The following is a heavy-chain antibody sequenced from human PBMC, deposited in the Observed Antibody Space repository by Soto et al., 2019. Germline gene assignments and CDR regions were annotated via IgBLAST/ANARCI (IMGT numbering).Heavy chain of an antibody. Sequence: EVQLLESGGDLVQPGGSLRLSCAASGFAFNTYAMTWVRQSPGKGLGWVSCITNSGGSTYFADSVKGRFTISRDNSKSTLYLQMSSLSAEDTAVYYCARGGPRDGYRDLDYWGPGTQVTVSS. CDR3: ARGGPRDGYRDLDY. CDR2: ITNSGGST. V-gene: IGHV3-23*01. CDR1: GFAFNTYA. D-gene: IGHD5-18*01. J-gene: IGHJ4*02.